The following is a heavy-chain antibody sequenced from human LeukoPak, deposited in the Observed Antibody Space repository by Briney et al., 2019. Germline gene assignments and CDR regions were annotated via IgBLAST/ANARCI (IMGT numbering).Heavy chain of an antibody. Sequence: SETLSLTCIVSGVSINTNSYFWGWIRQSPGKGLEWIGSFYHLEGTNYNPSLKSRVTVSVDTSRNHFSLKMTSVTAADTAVYYCARQGSSSWYDTTFDYWGQGTLVTVSS. V-gene: IGHV4-39*01. CDR2: FYHLEGT. CDR1: GVSINTNSYF. J-gene: IGHJ4*02. D-gene: IGHD6-13*01. CDR3: ARQGSSSWYDTTFDY.